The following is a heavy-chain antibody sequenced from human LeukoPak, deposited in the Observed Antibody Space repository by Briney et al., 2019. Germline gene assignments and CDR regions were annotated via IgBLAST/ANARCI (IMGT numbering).Heavy chain of an antibody. J-gene: IGHJ4*02. D-gene: IGHD6-19*01. CDR3: ARVEVAGTSGVDY. CDR1: GGTFSSYA. CDR2: IIPILGIA. V-gene: IGHV1-69*04. Sequence: SVKVSCKACGGTFSSYAISWVRQAPGQGLEWMGRIIPILGIANYAQKFQGRVTITADKSTSTAYMELSSLRSEDTAVYYCARVEVAGTSGVDYWGQGTLVTVSS.